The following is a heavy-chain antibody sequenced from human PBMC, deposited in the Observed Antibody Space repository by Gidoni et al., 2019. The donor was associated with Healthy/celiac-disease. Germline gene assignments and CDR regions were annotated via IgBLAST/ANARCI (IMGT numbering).Heavy chain of an antibody. V-gene: IGHV4-30-4*01. D-gene: IGHD2-2*02. Sequence: QVQLQESGPGLVKPSQTLSLTCTVPGGSISSGDYYWSWIRQPPGKGLEWIGYIYYSGSTYYNPSLKSRVTISVDTSKNQFSLKLSSVTAADTAVYYCARGGDIVVVPAATPYWYFDLWGRGTLVTVSS. CDR2: IYYSGST. J-gene: IGHJ2*01. CDR3: ARGGDIVVVPAATPYWYFDL. CDR1: GGSISSGDYY.